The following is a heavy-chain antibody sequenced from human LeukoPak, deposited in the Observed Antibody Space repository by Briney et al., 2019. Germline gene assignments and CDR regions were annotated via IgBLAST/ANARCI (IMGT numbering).Heavy chain of an antibody. J-gene: IGHJ3*02. Sequence: GRSLRLSCAASGFTFSSYAMHWVRQAPGKGLEWVAVISFDGSNKYYADSVKGRFTISRDNSKNTLYLQMNSLRAEDTAVYYCARDRIELGGGTFDIWGQGTMVTVSS. D-gene: IGHD1-7*01. CDR3: ARDRIELGGGTFDI. V-gene: IGHV3-30*14. CDR2: ISFDGSNK. CDR1: GFTFSSYA.